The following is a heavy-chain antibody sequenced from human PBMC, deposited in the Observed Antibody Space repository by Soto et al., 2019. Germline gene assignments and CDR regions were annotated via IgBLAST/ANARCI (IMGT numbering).Heavy chain of an antibody. CDR2: IDWDDDK. D-gene: IGHD3-22*01. Sequence: SGPTLVNPTQTLTLTCTFSGFSLSTSGMCVSWIRQPPGKALEWLALIDWDDDKYYSTSLKTRLTISKDTSKNQVVLTMTNMDPVDTATYYCARILADSSGYCYGSYYYYGMDVWGQGTTVTVSS. CDR1: GFSLSTSGMC. V-gene: IGHV2-70*01. CDR3: ARILADSSGYCYGSYYYYGMDV. J-gene: IGHJ6*02.